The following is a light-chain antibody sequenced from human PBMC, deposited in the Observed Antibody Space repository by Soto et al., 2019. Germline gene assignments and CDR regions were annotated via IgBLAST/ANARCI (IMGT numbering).Light chain of an antibody. CDR3: QQYENYWT. V-gene: IGKV1-5*01. Sequence: DVQMTQSPSTLSATAGDRVASTFRASQSISSWLAWYQHQPGKAPKLLIYDASNLDSGVPSRFSGSGSGTEFSLTISNLQPDDCATYYCQQYENYWTFGQGTKVDIK. CDR1: QSISSW. CDR2: DAS. J-gene: IGKJ1*01.